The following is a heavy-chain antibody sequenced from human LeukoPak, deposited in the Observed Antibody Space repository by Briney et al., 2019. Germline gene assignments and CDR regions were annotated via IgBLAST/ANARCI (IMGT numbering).Heavy chain of an antibody. J-gene: IGHJ5*01. Sequence: GESLQISWEGSGGSFTKFWIGWVRQMPGKGLELMGIIYPADSDTRYSPSFQGQVTISAGKSISTAYLQWSSLKTSDTAMYYCARLPHCGSDCYPNWFDSWGQGTLVTVSS. D-gene: IGHD2-21*02. CDR2: IYPADSDT. V-gene: IGHV5-51*01. CDR3: ARLPHCGSDCYPNWFDS. CDR1: GGSFTKFW.